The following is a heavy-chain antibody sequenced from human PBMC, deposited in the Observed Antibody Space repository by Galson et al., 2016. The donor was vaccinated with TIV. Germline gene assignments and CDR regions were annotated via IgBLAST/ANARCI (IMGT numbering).Heavy chain of an antibody. Sequence: LRLSCAASGFTFSSYDMHWVRQAPGKGLEWVAIISYDRSDKYYADSVKGRFTISRDNSKNTLYLQMNGLRVEDTAVYYCARQWQSYSFDYWGQGTLVTVSS. J-gene: IGHJ4*02. CDR3: ARQWQSYSFDY. V-gene: IGHV3-33*01. D-gene: IGHD6-19*01. CDR2: ISYDRSDK. CDR1: GFTFSSYD.